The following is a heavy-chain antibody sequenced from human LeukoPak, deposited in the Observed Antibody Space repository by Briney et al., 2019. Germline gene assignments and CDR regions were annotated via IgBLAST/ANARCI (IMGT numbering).Heavy chain of an antibody. V-gene: IGHV3-23*01. Sequence: GGSLRLSCAASGFTFSSYSMYWVRQAPGKGLEWVSAIRGDGGDTYYADSVRGRFTISRDNSKNTLYLQMSSLRAEDTALYYCAKATETQFVRLSFDSWGQGTLVTVSS. CDR3: AKATETQFVRLSFDS. CDR2: IRGDGGDT. D-gene: IGHD1-14*01. J-gene: IGHJ4*02. CDR1: GFTFSSYS.